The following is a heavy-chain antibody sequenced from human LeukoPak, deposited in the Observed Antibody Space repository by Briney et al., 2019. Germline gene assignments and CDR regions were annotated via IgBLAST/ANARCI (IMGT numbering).Heavy chain of an antibody. CDR1: GFTFSDYY. V-gene: IGHV3-11*01. CDR3: ARYLELGYYYYMDV. CDR2: ISSSGSTI. Sequence: GGSLRLSCAASGFTFSDYYMSWIRQAPGKGLEWVSYISSSGSTIYYADSVKGRFTISRDNAKNSLYLQMNSLRAEDAAVYYCARYLELGYYYYMDVWGKGTTVTVSS. D-gene: IGHD1-7*01. J-gene: IGHJ6*03.